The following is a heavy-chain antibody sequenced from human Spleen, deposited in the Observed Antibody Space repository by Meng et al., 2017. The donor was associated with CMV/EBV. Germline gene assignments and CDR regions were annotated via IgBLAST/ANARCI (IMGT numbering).Heavy chain of an antibody. CDR1: GFTFSSYW. V-gene: IGHV3-74*01. CDR3: ARVALRPHYYFDY. CDR2: INSDESGT. D-gene: IGHD3-16*01. J-gene: IGHJ4*02. Sequence: GESLKISCAASGFTFSSYWMHWARKAPGKGLVWVSRINSDESGTTYADSVKGRFTISRDNAKNTLFLQMNSLRVDDTAVYYCARVALRPHYYFDYWGQGTLVTVSS.